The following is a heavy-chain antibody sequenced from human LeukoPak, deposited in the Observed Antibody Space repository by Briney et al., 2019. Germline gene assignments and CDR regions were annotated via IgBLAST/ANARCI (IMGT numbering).Heavy chain of an antibody. J-gene: IGHJ5*02. D-gene: IGHD3-10*01. CDR1: EFTFSSYW. CDR2: INSDGGST. Sequence: GGSLRLSCAASEFTFSSYWMHWVRQAPGKGLVWVSRINSDGGSTSYADSVKGRFTISRDNAKNTLYLQMNSLRAEDTAVYYCARIGSGSYGVDPWGQGTLVTVSS. V-gene: IGHV3-74*01. CDR3: ARIGSGSYGVDP.